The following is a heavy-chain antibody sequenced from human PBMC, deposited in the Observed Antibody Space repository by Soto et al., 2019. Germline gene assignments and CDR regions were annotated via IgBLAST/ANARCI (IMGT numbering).Heavy chain of an antibody. CDR1: GFTSNHYW. D-gene: IGHD5-18*01. CDR3: ATHSFDNLSAGDS. Sequence: GGSLRLSCATSGFTSNHYWMAWVRQAPGKGLEWVANIKQDGSGKFYVDSVKGRFTISRDNAKNSVYLQMNSLRAEDTAVYYCATHSFDNLSAGDSWGQGTLVTVSS. V-gene: IGHV3-7*01. J-gene: IGHJ4*02. CDR2: IKQDGSGK.